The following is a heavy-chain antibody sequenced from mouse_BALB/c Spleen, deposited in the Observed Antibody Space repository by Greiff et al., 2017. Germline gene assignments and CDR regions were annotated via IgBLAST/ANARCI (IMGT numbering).Heavy chain of an antibody. Sequence: VQGVESGPGLVQPSQSLSITCTVSGFSLTSYGVHWVRQSPGKGLEWLGVIWSGGSTDYNAAFISRLSISKDNSKSQVFFKMNSLQANDTAIYYCARWGNYGVPYAMDYWGQGTSVTVSS. V-gene: IGHV2-2*02. CDR3: ARWGNYGVPYAMDY. CDR1: GFSLTSYG. J-gene: IGHJ4*01. D-gene: IGHD2-1*01. CDR2: IWSGGST.